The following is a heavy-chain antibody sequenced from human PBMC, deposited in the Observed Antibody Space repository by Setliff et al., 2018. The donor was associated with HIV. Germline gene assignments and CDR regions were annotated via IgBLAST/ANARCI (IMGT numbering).Heavy chain of an antibody. Sequence: GGSLRLSCAASGFTFDDYTMHWVRQAPGKGLEWVSLITWDGGSTCYADSVKGRFTISRDNAKNTLYLQMSSLRAEDTALYYCARGLTHGYSYGYWDSWGRGTLVTVSS. V-gene: IGHV3-43*01. CDR1: GFTFDDYT. CDR2: ITWDGGST. D-gene: IGHD5-18*01. CDR3: ARGLTHGYSYGYWDS. J-gene: IGHJ4*02.